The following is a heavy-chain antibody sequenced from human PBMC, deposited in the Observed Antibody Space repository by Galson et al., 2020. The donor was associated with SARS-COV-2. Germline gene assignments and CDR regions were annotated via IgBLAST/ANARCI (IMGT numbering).Heavy chain of an antibody. CDR1: GGSVITTGYY. CDR2: IYYSGNS. CDR3: TRYCSSINWHMAFDI. D-gene: IGHD2-2*01. J-gene: IGHJ3*02. V-gene: IGHV4-39*01. Sequence: SETLSLTCTVSGGSVITTGYYWSWIRQPPGKGLEWIGGIYYSGNSYYNPSLQSRVTISIDTSTHQFSLELNSVTAADTAVYYCTRYCSSINWHMAFDIWGQGTVVTVSS.